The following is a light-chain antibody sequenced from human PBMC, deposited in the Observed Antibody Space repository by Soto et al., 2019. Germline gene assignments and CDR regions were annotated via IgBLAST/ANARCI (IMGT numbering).Light chain of an antibody. CDR2: WAS. V-gene: IGKV4-1*01. CDR1: QSVLYNSNNKNY. CDR3: QQYYSPWT. Sequence: DIVMTQSPDSLDVSLGERATINCKSSQSVLYNSNNKNYLACYQQKPGQPPKLLIYWASTRESGVPDRFSGSGSGTDFTLTISSLQAEDVAVYYCQQYYSPWTFGQGTKVEIK. J-gene: IGKJ1*01.